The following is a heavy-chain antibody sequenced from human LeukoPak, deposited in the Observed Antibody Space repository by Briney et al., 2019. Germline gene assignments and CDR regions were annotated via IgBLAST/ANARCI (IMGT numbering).Heavy chain of an antibody. D-gene: IGHD3-3*01. CDR3: ARDFGRLIRKIGRESLYYYYYYMDV. Sequence: GGSLRLSCAASGFTFSSYWMSWVRQAPGKGLEWVANIKQDGSEKYYVDSVKGRFIISRDNAKNSLYLQMNSLRVEDTAVYYCARDFGRLIRKIGRESLYYYYYYMDVWGKGTTVTVSS. CDR2: IKQDGSEK. CDR1: GFTFSSYW. J-gene: IGHJ6*03. V-gene: IGHV3-7*01.